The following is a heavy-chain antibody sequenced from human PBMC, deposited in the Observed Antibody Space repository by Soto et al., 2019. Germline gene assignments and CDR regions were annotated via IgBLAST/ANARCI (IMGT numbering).Heavy chain of an antibody. CDR2: ISPDGSGT. Sequence: EVQLVESGGGLVQPGGSLRLSCAVSGFTFSTYWMHWVRQAPGKGLVWVSRISPDGSGTNYADSVRGRFTISRDNAKNTLYLQMNSLRAEDTALYYCGGLHCSAGSCPDYWGQGTLVTVSS. CDR3: GGLHCSAGSCPDY. CDR1: GFTFSTYW. J-gene: IGHJ4*02. D-gene: IGHD2-15*01. V-gene: IGHV3-74*01.